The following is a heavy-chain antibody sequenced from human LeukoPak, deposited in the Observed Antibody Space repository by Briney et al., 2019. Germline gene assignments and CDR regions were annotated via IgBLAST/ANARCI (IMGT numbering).Heavy chain of an antibody. Sequence: GGSLRLSCAASGFSFDTHGMHWVRQAPGKGLEWVAVIWYDGSKKYCADSVKGRFTISRDNSKKSLFLQMNSLRAEDTALYYCARDVFADSSGGSFDFWGQGTLVTVSS. D-gene: IGHD3-16*01. V-gene: IGHV3-33*01. J-gene: IGHJ4*02. CDR2: IWYDGSKK. CDR1: GFSFDTHG. CDR3: ARDVFADSSGGSFDF.